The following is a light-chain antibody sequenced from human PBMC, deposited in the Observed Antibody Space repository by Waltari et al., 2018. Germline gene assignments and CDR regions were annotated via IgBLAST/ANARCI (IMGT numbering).Light chain of an antibody. CDR1: TSDVGPSNY. J-gene: IGLJ2*01. V-gene: IGLV2-14*01. CDR3: SSYTSRNTVV. Sequence: QSALTPPASVSGSPGQSITLSCTGTTSDVGPSNYVSWYQQHPGKVPKLMIYEVSSRPSGVSDRFSGSKSGNTASLTISGLQAEDEADYYCSSYTSRNTVVFGGGTKLTVL. CDR2: EVS.